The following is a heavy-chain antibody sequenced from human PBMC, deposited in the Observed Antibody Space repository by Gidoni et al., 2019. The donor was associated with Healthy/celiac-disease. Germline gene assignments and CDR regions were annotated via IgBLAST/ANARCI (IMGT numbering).Heavy chain of an antibody. J-gene: IGHJ6*02. D-gene: IGHD6-6*01. CDR3: ARSTVYQLVYYYYGMDV. CDR1: GGPFRSYA. V-gene: IGHV1-69*01. Sequence: QVQLVQSGAEVQKPGSSVKVSCKASGGPFRSYAISWVRQVPGQGLEWMGGIIPIFGTANYAQKFQGRVTITADESTSTAYMELSSLRSEDTAVYYWARSTVYQLVYYYYGMDVWGQGTTVTVSS. CDR2: IIPIFGTA.